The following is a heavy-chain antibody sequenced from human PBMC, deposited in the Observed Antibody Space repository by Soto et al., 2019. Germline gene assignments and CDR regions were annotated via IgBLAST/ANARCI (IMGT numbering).Heavy chain of an antibody. Sequence: SETLSLTCAVYGGSFSGYYWSGIRQPPGKGLEWIGEINHSGSTNHNPSLKSRVTISVDTSKNQFSLKLSSVTAADTAVYYCARGARGYYDSSGYYNWFDPWGQGTLVTVSS. CDR1: GGSFSGYY. D-gene: IGHD3-22*01. CDR3: ARGARGYYDSSGYYNWFDP. V-gene: IGHV4-34*01. J-gene: IGHJ5*02. CDR2: INHSGST.